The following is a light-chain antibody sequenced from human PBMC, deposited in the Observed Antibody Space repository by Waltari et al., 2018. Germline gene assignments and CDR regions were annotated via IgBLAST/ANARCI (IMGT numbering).Light chain of an antibody. CDR1: QSISSS. Sequence: DIQMSQSPSSVSASVGDRVTIACRASQSISSSLAWYQQKTGQAPTLLIYSASTLQTGVPARFSGSGSGTDFSLTLYSLQPQYFATCVFQQGTSVPPTFGQGT. CDR3: QQGTSVPPT. V-gene: IGKV1-12*01. CDR2: SAS. J-gene: IGKJ1*01.